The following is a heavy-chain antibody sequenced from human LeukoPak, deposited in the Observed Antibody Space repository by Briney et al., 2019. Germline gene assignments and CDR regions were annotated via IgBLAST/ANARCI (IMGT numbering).Heavy chain of an antibody. V-gene: IGHV3-48*03. CDR3: ARGSWYYDSSGNYGALDY. J-gene: IGHJ4*02. D-gene: IGHD3-22*01. Sequence: GGSLRLSCAASGFSFNSYEMNWVRQAPGKGLEWVSYICSGGGNVYYADSVKARFTISRDNAKNSLYLQMNSLRAEDTAVYYCARGSWYYDSSGNYGALDYWGQGTLVTVSS. CDR1: GFSFNSYE. CDR2: ICSGGGNV.